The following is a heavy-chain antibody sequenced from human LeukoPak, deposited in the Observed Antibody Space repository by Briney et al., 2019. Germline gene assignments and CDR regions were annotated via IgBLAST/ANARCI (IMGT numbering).Heavy chain of an antibody. J-gene: IGHJ4*02. D-gene: IGHD2-2*01. Sequence: GGSLRLSCAASGFTVSSNYMSWVRQAPGKGLEWVSVIYSGGSTYYADSVKGRFTISRDNSKNTLYLQMNSLRAEDTAVYYCAKDLEVVPAATYYFDYWGEGTLVTVSS. CDR2: IYSGGST. V-gene: IGHV3-66*02. CDR3: AKDLEVVPAATYYFDY. CDR1: GFTVSSNY.